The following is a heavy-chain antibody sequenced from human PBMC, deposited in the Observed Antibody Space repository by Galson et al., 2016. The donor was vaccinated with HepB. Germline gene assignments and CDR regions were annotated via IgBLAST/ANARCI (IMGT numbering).Heavy chain of an antibody. V-gene: IGHV6-1*01. CDR1: GDSVSSNSAA. Sequence: CAISGDSVSSNSAAWTWIRQSPLRGLEWLGRTYYRSKWYNDYAVSVKSRISIHPDTSNNQFSLQLNSVTPEDTAVYYCARVRCSTFRCQNWFDPWGQGTLVTVSS. CDR3: ARVRCSTFRCQNWFDP. CDR2: TYYRSKWYN. D-gene: IGHD2/OR15-2a*01. J-gene: IGHJ5*02.